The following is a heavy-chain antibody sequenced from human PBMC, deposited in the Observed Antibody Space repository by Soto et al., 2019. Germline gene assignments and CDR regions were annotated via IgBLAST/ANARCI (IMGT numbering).Heavy chain of an antibody. CDR3: ARPPSPRRSWSGYYSSYMSSAGFDP. CDR1: GYTFTSYD. D-gene: IGHD3-3*01. Sequence: EASVKVSCKASGYTFTSYDINWVRQATGQGLEWMGWMNPNGGNTGYAQKFQGRVTMTRNTSISTAYMELSSLRSEDTAVYYCARPPSPRRSWSGYYSSYMSSAGFDPWGQGTLVTVSS. CDR2: MNPNGGNT. J-gene: IGHJ5*02. V-gene: IGHV1-8*01.